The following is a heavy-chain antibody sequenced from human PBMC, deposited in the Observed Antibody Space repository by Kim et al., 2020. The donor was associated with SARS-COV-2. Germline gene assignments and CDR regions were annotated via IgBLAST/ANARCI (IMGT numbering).Heavy chain of an antibody. J-gene: IGHJ5*02. CDR2: INPSGGST. CDR1: GYTFTSYY. CDR3: ARELDTDMVCGWFDP. Sequence: ASVKVSCKASGYTFTSYYMHWVRQAPGQGPEWMGIINPSGGSTSYAQKFQGRVTMTRDTSTSTVYMELSSLRSEDTAVDYCARELDTDMVCGWFDPWGQGTLVTVSS. D-gene: IGHD5-18*01. V-gene: IGHV1-46*01.